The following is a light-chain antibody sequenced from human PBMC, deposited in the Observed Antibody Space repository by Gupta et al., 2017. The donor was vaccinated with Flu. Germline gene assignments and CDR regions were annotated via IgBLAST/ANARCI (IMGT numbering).Light chain of an antibody. CDR3: SSRDSSTNQPI. CDR1: SLRNFH. V-gene: IGLV3-19*01. CDR2: GEN. Sequence: SSELTPDPAVSVALGQTVRISCQGGSLRNFHANWYQQRPGQAPILVIFGENNRPSGIPDRFSGSTSGNTASLTITGAQAEDAADYYCSSRDSSTNQPIFGGGTKLTVL. J-gene: IGLJ2*01.